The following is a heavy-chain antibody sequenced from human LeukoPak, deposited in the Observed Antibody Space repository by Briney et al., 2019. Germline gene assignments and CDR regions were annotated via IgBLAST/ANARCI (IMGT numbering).Heavy chain of an antibody. CDR2: ISGSGGST. J-gene: IGHJ4*02. CDR1: GLTFSSYG. CDR3: AKDLWYYASGVPY. Sequence: PGGSLRLSCAASGLTFSSYGMSWVRQAPGVGLEWVSGISGSGGSTFYADSVKGRFTISRDNSKTTLYLQMNSLRAEDTALYYCAKDLWYYASGVPYWGQGTLVTVSS. V-gene: IGHV3-23*01. D-gene: IGHD3-10*01.